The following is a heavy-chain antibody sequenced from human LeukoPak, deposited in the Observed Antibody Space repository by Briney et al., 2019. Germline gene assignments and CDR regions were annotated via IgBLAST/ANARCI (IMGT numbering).Heavy chain of an antibody. J-gene: IGHJ6*02. V-gene: IGHV3-64D*06. CDR3: VRDNYGMDV. CDR2: THGNGGNT. D-gene: IGHD2-15*01. CDR1: GFTFSSYW. Sequence: GGSLRLSCAASGFTFSSYWMSWVRQAPGKELEQVSLTHGNGGNTDYADSVKGRFTISRDYSKNTLYLQLSSLRVEDTAVYYCVRDNYGMDVWGQGTTVTVSS.